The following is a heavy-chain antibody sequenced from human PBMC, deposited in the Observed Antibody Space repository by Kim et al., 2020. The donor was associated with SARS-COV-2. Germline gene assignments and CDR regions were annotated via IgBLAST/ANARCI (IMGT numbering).Heavy chain of an antibody. CDR3: ARDPYDSSGYVAFYY. V-gene: IGHV3-7*01. CDR2: IKEDGRDT. Sequence: GGSLRLSCVGSGFAFSTSWMTWVRQVPGKGLEWVANIKEDGRDTYYVDSVKGRFTISRDNAKSSVYLQRNSLRAADTAGDYCARDPYDSSGYVAFYYW. D-gene: IGHD3-22*01. CDR1: GFAFSTSW. J-gene: IGHJ4*01.